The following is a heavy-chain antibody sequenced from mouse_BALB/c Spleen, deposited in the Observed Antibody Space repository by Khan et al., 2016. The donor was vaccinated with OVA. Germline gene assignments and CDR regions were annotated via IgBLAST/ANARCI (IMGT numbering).Heavy chain of an antibody. CDR1: GYTFTNYG. D-gene: IGHD2-12*01. CDR3: AKTYYSYDRYFDV. CDR2: INTYTGEP. J-gene: IGHJ1*01. Sequence: LVESGPELKKPGETVKISCKASGYTFTNYGMNWVKQAPGKGLKWMGWINTYTGEPTYADDFKGRFAFSLETSDSTAYLQINNLKNEDMATYFCAKTYYSYDRYFDVWGAGTTVTVSS. V-gene: IGHV9-1*02.